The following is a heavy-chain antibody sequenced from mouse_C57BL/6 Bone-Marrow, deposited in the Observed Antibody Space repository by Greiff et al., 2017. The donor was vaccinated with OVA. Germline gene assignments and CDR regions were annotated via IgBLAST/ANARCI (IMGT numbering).Heavy chain of an antibody. J-gene: IGHJ1*03. CDR2: ISNGGGST. Sequence: EVQVVESGGGLVQPGGSLKLSCAASGFTFSDYYMYWVRQTPEKRLEWVAYISNGGGSTYYPDTVKGRFTLSRDNAKNTLYLQMSRLKSEDTAMYYCARPYYYGSSYRYFDVWGTGTTVTVSS. V-gene: IGHV5-12*01. D-gene: IGHD1-1*01. CDR1: GFTFSDYY. CDR3: ARPYYYGSSYRYFDV.